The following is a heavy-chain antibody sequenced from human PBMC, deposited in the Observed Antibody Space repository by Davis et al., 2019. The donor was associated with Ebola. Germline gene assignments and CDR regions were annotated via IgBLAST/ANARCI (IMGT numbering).Heavy chain of an antibody. CDR2: INYREST. CDR3: ARVRGYSYIDY. Sequence: SETLSLTCSVPGGSISSTYYCWGWIRQPPGKGLEWIGSINYRESTYYNPSLKSRVTISVDTSKNQFSLKLASVTAADTAVYYCARVRGYSYIDYWGQGTLVTVSS. D-gene: IGHD5-18*01. J-gene: IGHJ4*02. V-gene: IGHV4-39*01. CDR1: GGSISSTYYC.